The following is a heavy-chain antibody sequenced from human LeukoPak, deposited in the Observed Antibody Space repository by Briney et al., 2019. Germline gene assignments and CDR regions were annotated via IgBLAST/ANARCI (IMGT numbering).Heavy chain of an antibody. Sequence: PGGSLRLSCAASGFPVSSYAMYWVRQAPGKGLVWVSRVHGDGNNIGYADSVRGRFTISRDNAKNTLYLQMNSLRPEDTAVYYCARARVGDPTDYWGQGTLVTVS. CDR3: ARARVGDPTDY. CDR2: VHGDGNNI. J-gene: IGHJ4*02. D-gene: IGHD1-26*01. V-gene: IGHV3-74*01. CDR1: GFPVSSYA.